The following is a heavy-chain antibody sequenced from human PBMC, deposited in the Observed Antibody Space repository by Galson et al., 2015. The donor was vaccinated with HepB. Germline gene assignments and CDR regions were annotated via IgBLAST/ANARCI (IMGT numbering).Heavy chain of an antibody. CDR1: GYIFTSYY. CDR3: TTLRGDFDY. J-gene: IGHJ4*02. D-gene: IGHD3-10*01. Sequence: SVKVSCKASGYIFTSYYMHWVRLAPGQGLEWMGIINPSSGNTTYAQKFRGRVTMTWDTSTSTVYMELISLRSEDTAVYYCTTLRGDFDYWGQGTLVSVSS. V-gene: IGHV1-46*03. CDR2: INPSSGNT.